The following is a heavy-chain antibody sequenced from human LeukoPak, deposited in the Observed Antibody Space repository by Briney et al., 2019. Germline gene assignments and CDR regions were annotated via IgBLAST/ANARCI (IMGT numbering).Heavy chain of an antibody. Sequence: GGSLRLSCAASGFAFSSYATSWVRQAPGKGLEWVSGISGSGVDTFYADSVKGRFTISRDNSRNTLYLQMNSLRAEDTAVYYCARGGYYDFWSGYPNWFDPWGQGTLVTVSS. CDR1: GFAFSSYA. J-gene: IGHJ5*02. CDR3: ARGGYYDFWSGYPNWFDP. CDR2: ISGSGVDT. V-gene: IGHV3-23*01. D-gene: IGHD3-3*01.